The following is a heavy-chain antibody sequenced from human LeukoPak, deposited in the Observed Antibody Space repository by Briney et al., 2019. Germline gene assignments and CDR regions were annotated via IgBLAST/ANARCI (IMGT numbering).Heavy chain of an antibody. J-gene: IGHJ4*02. D-gene: IGHD3-10*01. CDR3: AKEIYYGSGSYPDY. CDR1: GFTFSSYG. Sequence: GGSLRLSCAASGFTFSSYGMHWVRQVPGKGLEWVAVISHDGGNKYYVDSVKGRFTISRDNSKNTVYLQMNSLRPEDTAVYYCAKEIYYGSGSYPDYWGQGTLVTVSS. V-gene: IGHV3-30*18. CDR2: ISHDGGNK.